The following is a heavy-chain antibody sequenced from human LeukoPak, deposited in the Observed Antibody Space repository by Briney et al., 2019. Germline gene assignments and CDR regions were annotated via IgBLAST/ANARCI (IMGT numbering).Heavy chain of an antibody. CDR2: ISGSGGST. J-gene: IGHJ3*02. D-gene: IGHD2-15*01. Sequence: GGSLRLSCAASGFTFSSYSMNWVRQAPGKGLEWVSGISGSGGSTYYADSVKGRFTISRDNSKNTLYLQMNSLRAEDTAVYYCAKVRCSGGSCYSLDDAFDIWGQGTMVTVSS. CDR3: AKVRCSGGSCYSLDDAFDI. CDR1: GFTFSSYS. V-gene: IGHV3-23*01.